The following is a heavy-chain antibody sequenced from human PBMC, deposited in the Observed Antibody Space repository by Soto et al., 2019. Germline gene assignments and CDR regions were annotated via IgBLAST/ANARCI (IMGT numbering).Heavy chain of an antibody. CDR3: ASSPEEQPYYYYMDV. CDR2: IYYSGST. D-gene: IGHD6-13*01. Sequence: PSETLSLTCTVSGGSISSSSYYWGWIRQPPGKGLEWIGSIYYSGSTYYNPSLKSRVTISVDTSKNQFSLKLSSVTAADTAVYYCASSPEEQPYYYYMDVWGKGTTVTVSS. V-gene: IGHV4-39*01. CDR1: GGSISSSSYY. J-gene: IGHJ6*03.